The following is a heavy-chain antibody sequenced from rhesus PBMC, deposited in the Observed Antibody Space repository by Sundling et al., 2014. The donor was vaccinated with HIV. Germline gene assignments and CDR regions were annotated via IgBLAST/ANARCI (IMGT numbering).Heavy chain of an antibody. D-gene: IGHD1-1*01. J-gene: IGHJ4*01. CDR2: IYGSSTNI. V-gene: IGHV4S10*01. CDR1: GGSISDSYR. Sequence: QVQLQESGPGLVKPSETLSLTCAVSGGSISDSYRWSWIRQPPGKGLEWIGYIYGSSTNIKYNPSLKSRVTISKDTSKNQFSLKLSSVTAADTAVYYCARVILAGTLFDYWGQGVLVTVSS. CDR3: ARVILAGTLFDY.